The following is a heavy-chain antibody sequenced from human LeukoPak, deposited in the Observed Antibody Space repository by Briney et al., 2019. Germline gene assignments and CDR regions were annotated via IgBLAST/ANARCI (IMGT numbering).Heavy chain of an antibody. CDR1: GGSISSYY. V-gene: IGHV4-59*08. Sequence: SETLSLTCTVSGGSISSYYWSWIRQPPGKGLEWIGYIYYSGSTNYNPSLKSRVTISVDTSKNQFSLKLSSVTAADTAVYYCARQLAVARSYYYYGMDVWGQGTTVTVSS. D-gene: IGHD6-19*01. J-gene: IGHJ6*02. CDR3: ARQLAVARSYYYYGMDV. CDR2: IYYSGST.